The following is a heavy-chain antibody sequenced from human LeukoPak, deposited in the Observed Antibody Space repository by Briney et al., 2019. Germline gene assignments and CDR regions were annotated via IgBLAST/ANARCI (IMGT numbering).Heavy chain of an antibody. D-gene: IGHD3-9*01. J-gene: IGHJ4*02. CDR1: GFTFSSYA. Sequence: GGSLRLSCAASGFTFSSYAMHWVRQAPGKGLEWVALISYDGSNQYYADSVKGRFTISRDNSKNTLYLQMSSLRAEDTALYYSAKSGYYDILTGYYDYWGQGTLVTVSS. CDR2: ISYDGSNQ. CDR3: AKSGYYDILTGYYDY. V-gene: IGHV3-30*18.